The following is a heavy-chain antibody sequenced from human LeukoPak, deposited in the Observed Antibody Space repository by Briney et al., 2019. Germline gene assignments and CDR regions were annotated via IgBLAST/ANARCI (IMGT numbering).Heavy chain of an antibody. CDR1: GFSISNGFS. V-gene: IGHV4-38-2*01. Sequence: SETLSLTCAVSGFSISNGFSWDWIRQPPGKGLEWIGSMHHSGTTSYNPSLKSRVVISADTSKNLFSLKVTSVTAADTALYYCARFDYVWGSSGMYGMDAFDIWGQGTLVTVSS. J-gene: IGHJ3*02. CDR3: ARFDYVWGSSGMYGMDAFDI. D-gene: IGHD3-16*01. CDR2: MHHSGTT.